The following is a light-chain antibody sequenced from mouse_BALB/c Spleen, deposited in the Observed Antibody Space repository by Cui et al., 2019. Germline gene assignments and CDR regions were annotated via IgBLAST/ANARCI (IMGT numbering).Light chain of an antibody. CDR1: SIISY. CDR2: DTS. Sequence: QFVLTQSPATMSSSPGEKATITCSASSIISYMHWYQKKPGTSNKRWIYDTSKRASGVPARFSGSGSGTSYSITISSMEAEDAATYYWQQRSSYHTFGGGTKLEIK. CDR3: QQRSSYHT. V-gene: IGKV4-70*01. J-gene: IGKJ2*01.